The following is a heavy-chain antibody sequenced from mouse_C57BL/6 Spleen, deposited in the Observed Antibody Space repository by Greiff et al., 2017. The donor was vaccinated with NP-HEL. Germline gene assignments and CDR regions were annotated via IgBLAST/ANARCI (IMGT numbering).Heavy chain of an antibody. CDR2: INPSTGGT. CDR1: GYSFTGYY. V-gene: IGHV1-42*01. J-gene: IGHJ2*01. CDR3: ARRPMGLRRGEDY. D-gene: IGHD2-4*01. Sequence: EVQLQQSGPELVKPGASVKISCKASGYSFTGYYMNWVKQSPEKSLEWIGEINPSTGGTTYNQKFKAKATLTVDKSSSTAYMQLKSLTSEDSAVYYCARRPMGLRRGEDYWGQGTTLTVSS.